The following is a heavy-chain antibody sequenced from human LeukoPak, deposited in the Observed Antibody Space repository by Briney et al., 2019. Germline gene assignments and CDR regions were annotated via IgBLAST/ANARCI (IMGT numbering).Heavy chain of an antibody. V-gene: IGHV1-2*06. CDR3: ARGEYYYDSRFDY. J-gene: IGHJ4*02. CDR2: INPNSGGT. CDR1: GYTFTGYY. Sequence: ASVKVSCKASGYTFTGYYMHWVRQAPGQGLEWMGRINPNSGGTNYAQKFQGRVTMTRDRSISTASMDLGRLRSDDTAVYYCARGEYYYDSRFDYWGQGTLVTVSS. D-gene: IGHD3-22*01.